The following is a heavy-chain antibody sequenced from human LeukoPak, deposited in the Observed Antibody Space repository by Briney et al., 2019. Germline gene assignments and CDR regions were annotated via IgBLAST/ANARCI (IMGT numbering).Heavy chain of an antibody. Sequence: PGGSLRLSCAPSGFTVSSNYMSWVRQAPGKGVEWVSVIYSGGSTYYADSVKGRFTISRDNSKNTLYLQMNSLRAEDTAVYYCARGGYSSGCHYWGQGTLVTVSS. CDR3: ARGGYSSGCHY. D-gene: IGHD6-19*01. V-gene: IGHV3-53*01. CDR1: GFTVSSNY. CDR2: IYSGGST. J-gene: IGHJ4*02.